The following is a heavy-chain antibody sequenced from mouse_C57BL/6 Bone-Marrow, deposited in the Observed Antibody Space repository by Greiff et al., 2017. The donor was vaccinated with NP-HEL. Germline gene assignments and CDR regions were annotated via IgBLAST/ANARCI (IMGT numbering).Heavy chain of an antibody. CDR2: INSDGGST. CDR3: ARYGPYWYFDV. CDR1: EYEFPSHD. V-gene: IGHV5-2*01. J-gene: IGHJ1*03. Sequence: EVNVVESGGGLVQPGESLKLSCESNEYEFPSHDLSWVRKTPAKRLELVAAINSDGGSTYYPDTMERRFIISRDNTKKTLYLQMSSLRSEDTALYYCARYGPYWYFDVWGTGTTVTVSS. D-gene: IGHD1-1*02.